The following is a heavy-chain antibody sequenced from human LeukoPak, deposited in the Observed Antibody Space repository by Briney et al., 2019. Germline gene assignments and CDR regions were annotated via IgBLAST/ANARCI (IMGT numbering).Heavy chain of an antibody. D-gene: IGHD3-3*01. CDR1: GFTFSNHD. J-gene: IGHJ6*02. V-gene: IGHV3-30-3*01. CDR3: ARDGFLESISRNYYYYGMVV. Sequence: GGSQRLYCAASGFTFSNHDMHWDRQAPGNGLERVAVISYDGSNKYYADSVKGRFTISRDISKNTLYLQMNSLRAEDTAVYYCARDGFLESISRNYYYYGMVVWGQGTTVTVSS. CDR2: ISYDGSNK.